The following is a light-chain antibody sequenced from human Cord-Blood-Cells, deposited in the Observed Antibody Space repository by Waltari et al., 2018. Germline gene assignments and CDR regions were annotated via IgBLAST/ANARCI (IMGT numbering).Light chain of an antibody. J-gene: IGLJ3*02. CDR2: DVS. Sequence: QSALTQPRSVSGSPGQSVTISCTGTSSDVGGYNYVHWYQQPPGKAPKLMIYDVSKRPSGVPDRFSGSKSGNTASLTISGLQAEDEADYYCCSYAGSYTLVFGGGTKLTVL. CDR3: CSYAGSYTLV. CDR1: SSDVGGYNY. V-gene: IGLV2-11*01.